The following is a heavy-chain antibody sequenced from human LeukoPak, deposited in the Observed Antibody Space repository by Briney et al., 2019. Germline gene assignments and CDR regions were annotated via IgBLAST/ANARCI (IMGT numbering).Heavy chain of an antibody. D-gene: IGHD3-22*01. V-gene: IGHV4-59*11. J-gene: IGHJ4*02. CDR1: GGSISSHY. Sequence: SETLSLTCTVSGGSISSHYWSWFRQTPGERPEWIAFIYYSGTTNYNPSLKGRVTISIDSSKNQFSLKLSSVTAADTAVYYCARGTGFYDSSGHYYWGYFDSWGQGTLVPVSS. CDR3: ARGTGFYDSSGHYYWGYFDS. CDR2: IYYSGTT.